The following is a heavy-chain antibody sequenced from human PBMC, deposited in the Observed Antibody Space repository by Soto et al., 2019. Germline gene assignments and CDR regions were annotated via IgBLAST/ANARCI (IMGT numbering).Heavy chain of an antibody. CDR2: VWHDGKTN. J-gene: IGHJ6*02. V-gene: IGHV3-33*01. D-gene: IGHD3-10*01. CDR1: GFTLSKYG. Sequence: VQLVESGGGVVQPGGSLRLSCAASGFTLSKYGMHWVRPAPGKGLEWVAVVWHDGKTNVYAESVKGRFTISRDNSKNTQYLQMDSLRAEDTAVYYCARDRGSDAPMDAWGQGTSVAVSS. CDR3: ARDRGSDAPMDA.